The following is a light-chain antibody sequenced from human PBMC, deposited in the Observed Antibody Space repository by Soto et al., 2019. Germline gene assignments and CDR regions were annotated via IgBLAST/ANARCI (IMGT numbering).Light chain of an antibody. V-gene: IGKV3-15*01. Sequence: EIVMTQSPATLSVSPGERATLSCRASQSVSSNLAWYQQKPGQAPRLLIFGASTRATGIPARFSGSGSGTEFTLTISSLQSEDFAVNYCQQYGSSPPYTFGQGSKLEIK. J-gene: IGKJ2*01. CDR2: GAS. CDR1: QSVSSN. CDR3: QQYGSSPPYT.